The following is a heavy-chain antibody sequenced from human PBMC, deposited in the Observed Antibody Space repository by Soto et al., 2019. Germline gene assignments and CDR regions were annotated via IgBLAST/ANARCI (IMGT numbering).Heavy chain of an antibody. CDR1: GFTFSSYA. D-gene: IGHD6-13*01. V-gene: IGHV3-30-3*01. Sequence: QVQLVESGGGVVQPGRSLRLSCAASGFTFSSYAMHWVRQAPGKGLEWVAVISYDGSNKYYADSVKGRFTISRDNSKNTLYLQMNSLRAEETAVYYCARDPQQLVFPYYFDYWGQGTLVTVSS. CDR2: ISYDGSNK. J-gene: IGHJ4*02. CDR3: ARDPQQLVFPYYFDY.